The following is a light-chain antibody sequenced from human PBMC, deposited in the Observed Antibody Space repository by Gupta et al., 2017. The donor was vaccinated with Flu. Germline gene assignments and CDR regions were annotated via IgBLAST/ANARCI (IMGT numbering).Light chain of an antibody. CDR2: EVS. J-gene: IGLJ1*01. Sequence: QSALPQPASVSGSPGQSITISCTGTSSDVGGYNFVSWYQQHPDKAHKLMIYEVSNRPAGVSTRFSGSKSGNTASLTISGRQAEDEADYYCSSCTTSDIYMFGTGTKVTVL. V-gene: IGLV2-14*01. CDR1: SSDVGGYNF. CDR3: SSCTTSDIYM.